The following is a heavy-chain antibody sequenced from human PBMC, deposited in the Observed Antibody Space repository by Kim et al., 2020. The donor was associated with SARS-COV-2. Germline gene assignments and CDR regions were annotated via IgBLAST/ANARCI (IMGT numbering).Heavy chain of an antibody. J-gene: IGHJ6*02. Sequence: GGSLRLSCAASGFTFSSYWMSWVRQAPGKGLEWVANIKQDGSEKYYVDSVKGRFTISRDNAKNSLYLQMNSLRAEDTAVYYCAREVGATPHNDNYGMDVWGQGTTVTVSS. CDR1: GFTFSSYW. CDR3: AREVGATPHNDNYGMDV. D-gene: IGHD1-26*01. V-gene: IGHV3-7*03. CDR2: IKQDGSEK.